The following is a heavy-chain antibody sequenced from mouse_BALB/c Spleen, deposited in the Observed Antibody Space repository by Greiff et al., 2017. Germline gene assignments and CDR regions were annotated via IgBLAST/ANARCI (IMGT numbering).Heavy chain of an antibody. J-gene: IGHJ4*01. CDR1: GFSLSTSGMG. CDR3: ARGADYRYGNAMDY. CDR2: IYWDDDK. Sequence: QVQLKESGPGILQPSQTLSLTCSFSGFSLSTSGMGVSWIRQPSGKGLEWLAHIYWDDDKRYNPSLKSRRTISKDTSSNQVFLKITSVDTADTATYYCARGADYRYGNAMDYWGQGTSVTVSS. D-gene: IGHD2-14*01. V-gene: IGHV8-12*01.